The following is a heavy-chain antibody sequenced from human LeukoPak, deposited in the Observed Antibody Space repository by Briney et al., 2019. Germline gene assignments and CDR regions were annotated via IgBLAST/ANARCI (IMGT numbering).Heavy chain of an antibody. CDR1: GDSVPSNSAA. Sequence: SQTLSLTCPISGDSVPSNSAAWNWIRQSPSRGLEWLGRTYSRSKWYTDYAVSVKSRITINPDTSKNQFSLQLNSVTPEDTAVYYCARRSGSYHSLDYWGQGTLVTVSS. CDR3: ARRSGSYHSLDY. D-gene: IGHD1-26*01. CDR2: TYSRSKWYT. V-gene: IGHV6-1*01. J-gene: IGHJ4*02.